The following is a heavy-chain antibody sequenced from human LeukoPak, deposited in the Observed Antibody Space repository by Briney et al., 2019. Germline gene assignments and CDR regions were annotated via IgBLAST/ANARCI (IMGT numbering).Heavy chain of an antibody. CDR2: ISSSGSTI. CDR1: GFTFSSYE. CDR3: ARDRIMVVGPYNWFDP. V-gene: IGHV3-48*03. D-gene: IGHD2-15*01. Sequence: PGRSLRLSCAASGFTFSSYEMNWLRQAPGKGLEWISYISSSGSTIYYADSVKGRFTISRDIAENSLYLHMSSLRAEDTALYYCARDRIMVVGPYNWFDPWGQGTLVTVSS. J-gene: IGHJ5*02.